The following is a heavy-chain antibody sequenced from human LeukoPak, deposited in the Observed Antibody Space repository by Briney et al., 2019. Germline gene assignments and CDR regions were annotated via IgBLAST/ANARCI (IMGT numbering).Heavy chain of an antibody. CDR1: GFTFSSYA. CDR3: AKDPGYSSGWDDY. CDR2: ISGSGGST. V-gene: IGHV3-23*01. J-gene: IGHJ4*02. D-gene: IGHD6-19*01. Sequence: GGSLRLSCAASGFTFSSYAMSWVRQAPGKGLEWVSAISGSGGSTYYADSVKGRLTISRDNSKNTLYLQMNSLRAEDTAVYYCAKDPGYSSGWDDYWGQGTLVTVSS.